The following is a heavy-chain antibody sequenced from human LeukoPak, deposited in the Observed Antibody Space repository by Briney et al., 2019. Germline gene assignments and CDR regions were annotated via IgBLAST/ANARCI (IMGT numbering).Heavy chain of an antibody. V-gene: IGHV3-33*01. J-gene: IGHJ4*02. CDR3: ARGYSYGSGSYYCDY. D-gene: IGHD3-10*01. CDR2: XWCDGSNK. CDR1: XXXFSSYG. Sequence: SXXXFSSYGMHWVRQAXGKGLXXXXXXWCDGSNKYYADSVKGRFTISRDNSKNTLYLQMNSLRAEDTAVYYCARGYSYGSGSYYCDYWGQGTLVTVSS.